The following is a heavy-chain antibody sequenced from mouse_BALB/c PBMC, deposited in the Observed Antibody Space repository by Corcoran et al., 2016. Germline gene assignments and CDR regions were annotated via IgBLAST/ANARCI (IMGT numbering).Heavy chain of an antibody. J-gene: IGHJ3*01. Sequence: EVKLLESGGGLVQPGGSLRLSCAASGFDFSRYWMSLVRQAPGKGLEWIGEINPDSSTINYTPSLKDKFIISRDNAKNTLYLKISKVRSEDTALYYCARNWDVGFAYWGQGTLVTVSA. CDR3: ARNWDVGFAY. CDR1: GFDFSRYW. CDR2: INPDSSTI. V-gene: IGHV4-1*02. D-gene: IGHD4-1*01.